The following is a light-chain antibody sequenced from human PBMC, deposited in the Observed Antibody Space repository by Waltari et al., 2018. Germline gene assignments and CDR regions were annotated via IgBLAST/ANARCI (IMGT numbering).Light chain of an antibody. Sequence: DIQMTQSPSSLSSSVVDRVTITCRASRGIDAYLNWYQQQPGKAPKLLIYDASTLQRGVPTRFSGGGIGTDFSLTISDLQPEDFATYFCQQSYSAPFTFGRGTRLE. V-gene: IGKV1-39*01. CDR2: DAS. CDR3: QQSYSAPFT. J-gene: IGKJ5*01. CDR1: RGIDAY.